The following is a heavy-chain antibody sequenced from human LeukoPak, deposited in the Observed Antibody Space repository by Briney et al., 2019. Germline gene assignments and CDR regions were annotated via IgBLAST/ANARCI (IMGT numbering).Heavy chain of an antibody. J-gene: IGHJ4*02. CDR3: AKDLSSSWAKYYFDY. Sequence: PGGSLRLTCAASGFTFDDYAMHWVRQAPGKGLEWVSGISWNSGSIGYADSVKGRFTISRDNPKNSLYLQMNSLRAEDTALYYCAKDLSSSWAKYYFDYWGQGTLVTVSS. CDR1: GFTFDDYA. CDR2: ISWNSGSI. V-gene: IGHV3-9*01. D-gene: IGHD6-13*01.